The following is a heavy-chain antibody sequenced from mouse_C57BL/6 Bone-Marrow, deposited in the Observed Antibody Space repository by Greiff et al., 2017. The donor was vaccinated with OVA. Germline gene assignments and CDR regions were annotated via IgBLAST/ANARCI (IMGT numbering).Heavy chain of an antibody. CDR1: GYAFSSYW. CDR2: IYPGDGDT. D-gene: IGHD2-14*01. Sequence: VKLMESGAELVKPGASVKISCKASGYAFSSYWMNWVKQRPGKGLEWIGQIYPGDGDTNYNGKFKGKATLTADKSSSTAYMQLSSLTSEDSAVYFCARIGTYSGDYWGQGTTLTVSS. J-gene: IGHJ2*01. V-gene: IGHV1-80*01. CDR3: ARIGTYSGDY.